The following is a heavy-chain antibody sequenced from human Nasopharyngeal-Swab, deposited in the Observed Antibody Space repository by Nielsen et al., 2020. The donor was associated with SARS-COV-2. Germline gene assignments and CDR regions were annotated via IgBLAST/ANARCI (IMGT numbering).Heavy chain of an antibody. J-gene: IGHJ6*02. CDR3: AKDVNSALVSGYGMDV. V-gene: IGHV3-9*01. CDR1: GFTFDDYA. Sequence: SLRLSCAASGFTFDDYAMHWVRQPPGKGLEWVSGVNWNSAAIHYADSVKGRFTISRDNAKNSLYLQMNSLRSEDTALYYCAKDVNSALVSGYGMDVWGRGTTATVSS. D-gene: IGHD5-18*01. CDR2: VNWNSAAI.